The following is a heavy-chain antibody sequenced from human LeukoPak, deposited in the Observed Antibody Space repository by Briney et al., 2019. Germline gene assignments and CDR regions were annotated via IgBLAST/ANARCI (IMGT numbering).Heavy chain of an antibody. CDR1: GGTFSSYT. V-gene: IGHV1-69*02. CDR2: IIPILGIA. CDR3: ARGDYDYGDYGSEKRDYYYYYYMDV. Sequence: ASVKVSCKASGGTFSSYTISWVRQAPGQGLEWMGRIIPILGIANYAQKFQGRVTITADKSTSTAYMELSSLRSEDTAVYYCARGDYDYGDYGSEKRDYYYYYYMDVWGKGTTVTVSS. J-gene: IGHJ6*03. D-gene: IGHD4-17*01.